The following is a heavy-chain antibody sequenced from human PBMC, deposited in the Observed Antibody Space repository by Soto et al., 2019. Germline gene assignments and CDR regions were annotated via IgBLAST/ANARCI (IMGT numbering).Heavy chain of an antibody. Sequence: GGSLRLSCAASGFTFSGSAMHWVRQASEKGLEWVGRIRSKANSYATAYAASVKGRFTISRDDSKNTAYLQMNSLKTEDTAVYYCTRQGDETIFDYWGQGTLVTVSS. CDR3: TRQGDETIFDY. D-gene: IGHD3-16*01. V-gene: IGHV3-73*01. CDR1: GFTFSGSA. J-gene: IGHJ4*02. CDR2: IRSKANSYAT.